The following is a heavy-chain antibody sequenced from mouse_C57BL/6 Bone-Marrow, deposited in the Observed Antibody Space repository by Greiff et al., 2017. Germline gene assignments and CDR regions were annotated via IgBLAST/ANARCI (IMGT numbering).Heavy chain of an antibody. D-gene: IGHD1-1*01. CDR2: ISSGGSYT. CDR3: ARPNYYYGSSYLAY. Sequence: EVKLVESGGDLVKPGGSLKLSCAASGFTFSSYGMSWVRQTPDKRLEWVATISSGGSYTYYPDSVKGRFTISRDNAKNTLYLQMSSLKSEDTAMYYCARPNYYYGSSYLAYWGQGTALTVSS. CDR1: GFTFSSYG. V-gene: IGHV5-6*01. J-gene: IGHJ2*01.